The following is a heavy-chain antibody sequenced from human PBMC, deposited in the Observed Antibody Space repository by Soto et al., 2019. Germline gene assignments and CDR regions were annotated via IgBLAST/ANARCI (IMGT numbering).Heavy chain of an antibody. CDR1: GGTFSSYT. CDR2: IIPILGIA. D-gene: IGHD4-17*01. CDR3: ARDYGDYALGY. V-gene: IGHV1-69*08. J-gene: IGHJ4*02. Sequence: QVQLVQSGAEVKKPGSSVKVSCKASGGTFSSYTISWVRQAPGQGLEWMGRIIPILGIANYAQKFQGRVTITADKYTSTAYMELSSLRSEDTAVYYCARDYGDYALGYWGQGTLVTVSS.